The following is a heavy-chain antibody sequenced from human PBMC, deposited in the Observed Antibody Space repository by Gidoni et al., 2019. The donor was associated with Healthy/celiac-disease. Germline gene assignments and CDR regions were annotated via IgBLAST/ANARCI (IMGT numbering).Heavy chain of an antibody. CDR2: ISSRSSYI. Sequence: EVQLVESGGGLVKPGGSLRLSCAASGFTFRSYSMNWVRQAPGKGLEWVSAISSRSSYIYYADSVKGRFTISRDNAKNSLYLQMNSLRAEDTAVYYCARDSSYSYGSYYGMDVWGQGTTVTVSS. CDR3: ARDSSYSYGSYYGMDV. D-gene: IGHD5-18*01. J-gene: IGHJ6*02. CDR1: GFTFRSYS. V-gene: IGHV3-21*01.